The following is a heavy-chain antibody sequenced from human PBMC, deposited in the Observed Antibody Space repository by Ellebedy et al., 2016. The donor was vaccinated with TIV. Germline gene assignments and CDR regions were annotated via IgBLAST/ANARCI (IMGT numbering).Heavy chain of an antibody. V-gene: IGHV5-51*01. CDR3: ARLMGPAPYYFDY. CDR1: GYNFTIYW. CDR2: TYPGDSET. D-gene: IGHD3-10*01. Sequence: ASVKVSCKGSGYNFTIYWIGWVRQMPGKGLEWMGITYPGDSETRYNPSFQGQVTISADKSISTAYLQWSSLKASDTAMYYCARLMGPAPYYFDYWGQGTLVTVSS. J-gene: IGHJ4*02.